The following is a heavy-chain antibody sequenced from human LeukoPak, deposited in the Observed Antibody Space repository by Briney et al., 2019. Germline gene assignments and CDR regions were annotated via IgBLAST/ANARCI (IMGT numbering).Heavy chain of an antibody. J-gene: IGHJ4*02. CDR2: IYYSGTT. Sequence: SETLSLTCAVYGGSFSGYYWSWIRQPPGKGLEWIGYIYYSGTTNYNPSLKSRVTISVDTSKNQFSLKLSSVTAADTAVYYCARQPVGGTFDYWGQGTLVTVSS. CDR1: GGSFSGYY. CDR3: ARQPVGGTFDY. V-gene: IGHV4-59*08. D-gene: IGHD1-26*01.